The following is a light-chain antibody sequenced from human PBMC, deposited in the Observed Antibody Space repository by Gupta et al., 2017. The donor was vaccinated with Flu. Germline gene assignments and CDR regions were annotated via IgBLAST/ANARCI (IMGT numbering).Light chain of an antibody. CDR3: QQSYSTLYT. J-gene: IGKJ2*01. CDR2: AAS. V-gene: IGKV1-39*01. CDR1: QSISSY. Sequence: PSSLSASVGDRVTITCRASQSISSYLNWYQQKPGKAPKLLIFAASSLQSGVPSRFSGTGSGTDFTLTISSLQPEDFATYFCQQSYSTLYTFGQGTKLEIK.